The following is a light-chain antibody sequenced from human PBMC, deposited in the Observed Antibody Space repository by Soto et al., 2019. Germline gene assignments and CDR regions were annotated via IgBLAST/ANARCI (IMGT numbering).Light chain of an antibody. CDR2: GAS. J-gene: IGKJ2*01. V-gene: IGKV1-27*01. CDR3: QQQGT. Sequence: DIQMTQSPSSLSASVGDRVTITCRASQGISNYLAWYQQKPGKVPKLLIYGASTLQSGVPSRFSGSGSATEYTLTISRLEAEDFAVYYCQQQGTFSQGTRLEIK. CDR1: QGISNY.